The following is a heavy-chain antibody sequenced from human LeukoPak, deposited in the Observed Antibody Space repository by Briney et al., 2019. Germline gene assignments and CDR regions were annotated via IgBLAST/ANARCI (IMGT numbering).Heavy chain of an antibody. CDR2: IIPIFGTA. CDR1: GGTFSSYA. CDR3: VRDVSVYDPWDY. Sequence: SVKVSCKASGGTFSSYAISWVRQAPGQGLEWMGGIIPIFGTANYAQKFQGRVTITADESTSTAYMELSSLRSEDTAVYYCVRDVSVYDPWDYWGQGTLVTVSS. J-gene: IGHJ4*02. D-gene: IGHD5/OR15-5a*01. V-gene: IGHV1-69*01.